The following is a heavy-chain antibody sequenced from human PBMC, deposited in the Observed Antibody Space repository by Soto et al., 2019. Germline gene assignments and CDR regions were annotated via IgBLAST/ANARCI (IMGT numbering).Heavy chain of an antibody. J-gene: IGHJ4*02. CDR2: IYYSGST. CDR3: ARQRWFDY. CDR1: GGSINNYY. Sequence: TLSLTCTVSGGSINNYYWSWIRQPPGKGLEWIGYIYYSGSTNYNPSLKSRVTISLDTSRNQFSLKLSSVTAADTAVYYCARQRWFDYWGQGTLVTVSS. V-gene: IGHV4-59*08.